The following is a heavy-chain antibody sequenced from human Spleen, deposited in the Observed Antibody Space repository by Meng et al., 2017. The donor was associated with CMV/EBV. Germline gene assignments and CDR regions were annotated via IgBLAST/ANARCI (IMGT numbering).Heavy chain of an antibody. D-gene: IGHD3-22*01. V-gene: IGHV3-11*01. J-gene: IGHJ4*02. Sequence: LSLTCAASGFTFSSYWMHWVRQAPGKGLEWVSYISSSGNTIYYADSVKGRFTISRDSAKNSLYLQMNSLRAEDTAVYYCGRQVFPYYYDTSGYYNDYWGQGTLVTVS. CDR3: GRQVFPYYYDTSGYYNDY. CDR1: GFTFSSYW. CDR2: ISSSGNTI.